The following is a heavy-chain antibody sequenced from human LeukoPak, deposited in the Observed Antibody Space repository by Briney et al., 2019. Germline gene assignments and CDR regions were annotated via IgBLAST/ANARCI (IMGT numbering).Heavy chain of an antibody. CDR2: ISSSSSYI. J-gene: IGHJ4*02. D-gene: IGHD5-24*01. CDR3: ARDLDGYVPFDY. CDR1: GFTFSSYS. V-gene: IGHV3-21*01. Sequence: GGSLRLSCAASGFTFSSYSMNWVRQAPEKGLEWVSSISSSSSYIYYADSVKGRFTISRDNAKNSLYLQMNSLRAEDTAVYYCARDLDGYVPFDYWGQGTLVTVSS.